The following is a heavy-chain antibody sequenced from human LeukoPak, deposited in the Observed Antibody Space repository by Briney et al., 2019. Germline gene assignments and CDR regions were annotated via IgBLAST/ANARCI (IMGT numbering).Heavy chain of an antibody. V-gene: IGHV1-2*02. Sequence: ASVTVSCKASGYTFTGYYMHWVRQAPGQGLEWMGWINPNSGGTNYAQKFQGRVTMTRDTSISKAYMELSRLRSDDTAVYYCARSYDFWSGPYYMDVWGKGTTVTVSS. CDR3: ARSYDFWSGPYYMDV. J-gene: IGHJ6*03. CDR2: INPNSGGT. D-gene: IGHD3-3*01. CDR1: GYTFTGYY.